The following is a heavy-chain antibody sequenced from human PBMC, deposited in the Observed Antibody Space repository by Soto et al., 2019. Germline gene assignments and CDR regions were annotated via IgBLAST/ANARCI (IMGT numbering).Heavy chain of an antibody. Sequence: PGGSLRLSCAASGFTFSSYWMHWVRQAPGKGLVWVSRINNDGSSTSYADSVKGRFTISRDNAKSTLYLQMSSLRAEDTAVYYYARDPLIGDTDYGLDVWGQGTTVTVSS. D-gene: IGHD2-21*01. CDR3: ARDPLIGDTDYGLDV. CDR1: GFTFSSYW. J-gene: IGHJ6*02. V-gene: IGHV3-74*01. CDR2: INNDGSST.